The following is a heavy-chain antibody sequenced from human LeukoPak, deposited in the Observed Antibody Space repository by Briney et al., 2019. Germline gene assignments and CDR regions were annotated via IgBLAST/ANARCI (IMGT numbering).Heavy chain of an antibody. CDR3: ARVGRGVYGMDV. V-gene: IGHV3-48*02. D-gene: IGHD3-10*01. Sequence: PGGSLRLSCAASGFTFSIHGMNWVRQAPGKGREWGSYIINSGGTVYYTDSVQGRFTISRDNARNSLFLQMNSLRDEDTAVYYCARVGRGVYGMDVWGQGTTVTVSS. CDR1: GFTFSIHG. CDR2: IINSGGTV. J-gene: IGHJ6*02.